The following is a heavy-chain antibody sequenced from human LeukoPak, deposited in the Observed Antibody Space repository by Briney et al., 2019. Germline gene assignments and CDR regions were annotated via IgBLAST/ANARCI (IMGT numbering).Heavy chain of an antibody. J-gene: IGHJ4*02. D-gene: IGHD4-17*01. CDR2: ISYDGSSK. Sequence: GRSLRLSCAASGFIFSNYGMHWVRQAPGKGLEWVAVISYDGSSKFYADSVRGRFTISRDNSKNTLYLQMNSLRAEDTAVYYCARDRGTVNYFDYWGQGTLATVSS. V-gene: IGHV3-30*03. CDR3: ARDRGTVNYFDY. CDR1: GFIFSNYG.